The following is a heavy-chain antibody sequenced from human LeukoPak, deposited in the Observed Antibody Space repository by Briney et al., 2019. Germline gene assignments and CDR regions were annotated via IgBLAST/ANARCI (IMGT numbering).Heavy chain of an antibody. J-gene: IGHJ2*01. CDR1: GGSISSYY. D-gene: IGHD2-8*01. CDR2: IYYRGST. CDR3: ARDPVLYPPWYFDL. V-gene: IGHV4-59*01. Sequence: SETLSLTCTVSGGSISSYYWSWIRQPPGKGLEGSGYIYYRGSTNYNPSLKSRVAISVDASKNQFSLKLTSVTAPPTAVYYCARDPVLYPPWYFDLRGRGTLVTVSS.